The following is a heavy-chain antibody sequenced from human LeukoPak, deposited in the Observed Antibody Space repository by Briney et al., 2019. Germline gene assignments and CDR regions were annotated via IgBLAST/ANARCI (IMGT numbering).Heavy chain of an antibody. CDR2: IIPILGIA. D-gene: IGHD2-15*01. Sequence: GASVKVSCKASGGTFSSYAISWVRQAPGQGLEWMGRIIPILGIANYAQKFQGRVTITADKSTSTAYMELSSLRSEDTAVYYCARGDGSGYLDYWGQGTLVTVSS. V-gene: IGHV1-69*04. CDR3: ARGDGSGYLDY. CDR1: GGTFSSYA. J-gene: IGHJ4*02.